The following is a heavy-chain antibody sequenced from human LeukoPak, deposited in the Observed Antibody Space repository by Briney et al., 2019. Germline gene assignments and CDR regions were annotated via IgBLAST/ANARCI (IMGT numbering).Heavy chain of an antibody. J-gene: IGHJ5*02. V-gene: IGHV3-7*01. CDR1: GFTFSSYW. CDR2: INQDGSEK. CDR3: ARRRLLLNWFDP. Sequence: GGSLRLSCAASGFTFSSYWMSWVRQAPGKGLEWVANINQDGSEKYYVDSVKGRFTISRDNAKNSLYLQMKSLRADDTAVYYCARRRLLLNWFDPWGQGTLVTVSS. D-gene: IGHD2-15*01.